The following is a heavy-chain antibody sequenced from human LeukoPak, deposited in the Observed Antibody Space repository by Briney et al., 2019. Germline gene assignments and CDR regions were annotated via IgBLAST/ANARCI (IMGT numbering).Heavy chain of an antibody. CDR2: ISSSGSII. CDR1: GFTFSSFE. Sequence: QPGGSLILSCVASGFTFSSFEMNWVRQAPGKGLEWVSFISSSGSIIHYADSVKGRFTISRDNAKNSLYLQMNSLRAEDTAVYYCARVRSSGYPYFDYWGQGTLVTVSS. J-gene: IGHJ4*02. V-gene: IGHV3-48*03. D-gene: IGHD3-22*01. CDR3: ARVRSSGYPYFDY.